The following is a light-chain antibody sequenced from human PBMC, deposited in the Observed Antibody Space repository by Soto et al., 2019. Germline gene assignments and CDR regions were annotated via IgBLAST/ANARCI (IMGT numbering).Light chain of an antibody. CDR2: EVN. CDR3: SSYAGSSNV. CDR1: SSDVGGYSY. J-gene: IGLJ1*01. Sequence: QSVLTQPPSASGSPGQSVAISCTGTSSDVGGYSYVSWYQQHPGKAPKLMIYEVNKRPSGVPDRFSGSKSGNTAALTVSGLQAEDEADYYCSSYAGSSNVFGTGTKVTXL. V-gene: IGLV2-8*01.